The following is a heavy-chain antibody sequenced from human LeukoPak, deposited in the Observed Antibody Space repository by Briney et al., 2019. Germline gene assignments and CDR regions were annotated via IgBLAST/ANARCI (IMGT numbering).Heavy chain of an antibody. Sequence: PGGSLRLSCAASGFTFSSYGMRWVRQAPGKGLEWVAFIRYDGSNKYYADSVKGRFTISRDNSKNTLYLQMNSLRAEDTAVYYCAKEEQLLWFGEFGYYFDYWGQGTLVTVSS. CDR1: GFTFSSYG. V-gene: IGHV3-30*02. D-gene: IGHD3-10*01. CDR3: AKEEQLLWFGEFGYYFDY. CDR2: IRYDGSNK. J-gene: IGHJ4*02.